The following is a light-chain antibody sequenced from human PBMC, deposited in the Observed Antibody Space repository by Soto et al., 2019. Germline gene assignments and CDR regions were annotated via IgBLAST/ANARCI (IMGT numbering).Light chain of an antibody. CDR1: QSISSSY. CDR3: QQYVNSLT. CDR2: GAS. V-gene: IGKV3-20*01. J-gene: IGKJ4*01. Sequence: DIVLTQSPGTLSLSPGERGTRSCRASQSISSSYLAWYQQKPGQAPRLLIYGASTRATGIPDRFSGSGSGTDFTLTISRLEPEDFAVYYCQQYVNSLTFGGGTQVQIK.